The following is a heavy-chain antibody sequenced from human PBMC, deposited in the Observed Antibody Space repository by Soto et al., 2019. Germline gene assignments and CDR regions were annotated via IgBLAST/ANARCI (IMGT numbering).Heavy chain of an antibody. V-gene: IGHV4-4*07. D-gene: IGHD3-22*01. CDR3: ARDTYYYDSSGYYWTYYFDY. J-gene: IGHJ4*02. CDR2: IYTSGST. Sequence: ASETLSLTCTVSGGSISSYYWSWIRQPAGKGLEWIGRIYTSGSTNYNPSLKSRVTMSVDTSKNQFSLKLSSVTAADTAVYYCARDTYYYDSSGYYWTYYFDYWGQGNPVTVSS. CDR1: GGSISSYY.